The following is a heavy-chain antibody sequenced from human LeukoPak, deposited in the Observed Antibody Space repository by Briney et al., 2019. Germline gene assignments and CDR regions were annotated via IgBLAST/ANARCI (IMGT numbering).Heavy chain of an antibody. CDR3: AREDGYSDSSEFDY. CDR2: ISNSGSDI. CDR1: GFTFSTYT. V-gene: IGHV3-21*01. Sequence: PGGSLRLSCAASGFTFSTYTMNWVRQAPGKGLEWVSSISNSGSDIYYRDSVKGRFTISRDNAKNSLDLHLNSLRAEDTAAYYCAREDGYSDSSEFDYWGQGTLVLVSS. J-gene: IGHJ4*02. D-gene: IGHD5-24*01.